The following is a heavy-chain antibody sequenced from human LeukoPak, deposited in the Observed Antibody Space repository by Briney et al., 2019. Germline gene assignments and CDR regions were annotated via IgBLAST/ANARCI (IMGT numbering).Heavy chain of an antibody. CDR1: GYTFTGYY. V-gene: IGHV1-2*04. J-gene: IGHJ6*03. Sequence: ASVKVSCKASGYTFTGYYTHWVRQAPGQGLEWMGWINPNSGGTNYAQKFQGWVTMTRDTSISTAYMELSRLRSDDTAVYYCASASTGTTHYYYMDVWGKGTTVTVSS. D-gene: IGHD1-7*01. CDR3: ASASTGTTHYYYMDV. CDR2: INPNSGGT.